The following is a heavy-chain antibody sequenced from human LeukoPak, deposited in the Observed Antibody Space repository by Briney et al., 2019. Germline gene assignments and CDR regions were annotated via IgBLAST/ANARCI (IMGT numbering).Heavy chain of an antibody. D-gene: IGHD2-8*02. CDR2: IDPGDSFT. J-gene: IGHJ4*02. CDR1: GYSFSSYW. CDR3: ARDGGGVSSWVSH. Sequence: PGESLKISGKRSGYSFSSYWISWVRQMPGKGLEWMGRIDPGDSFTKYRPSLEGRVTISADKSLSTVYLQWSSLKASDTAIYYCARDGGGVSSWVSHWGQGTLVTVSS. V-gene: IGHV5-10-1*01.